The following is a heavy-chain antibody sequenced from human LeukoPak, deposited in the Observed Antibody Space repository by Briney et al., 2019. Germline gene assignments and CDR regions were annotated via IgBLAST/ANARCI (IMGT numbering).Heavy chain of an antibody. Sequence: SVKVSCKASGGTFSSYAISWVRQAPGQGLEWMGGIIPIFGTANYAQKFQGRVTITTDESTSTAYMELSSLRSEDTVVYYCASDISSPRPRPRPPILDYYYYMDVWGKGTTVTVSS. CDR1: GGTFSSYA. D-gene: IGHD3-3*02. V-gene: IGHV1-69*05. CDR3: ASDISSPRPRPRPPILDYYYYMDV. CDR2: IIPIFGTA. J-gene: IGHJ6*03.